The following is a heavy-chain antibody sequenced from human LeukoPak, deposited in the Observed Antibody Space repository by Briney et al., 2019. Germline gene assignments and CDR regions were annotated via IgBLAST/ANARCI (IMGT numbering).Heavy chain of an antibody. V-gene: IGHV4-59*01. CDR3: ASHYYGSGSNFDY. Sequence: SETLSLTCTVSGGSISSYYWSWIRQPPGKGLEWIGYIYYSGSTNYNPSLKSRVTISLDTAKNQFSLKLSSVTAADTAVYYCASHYYGSGSNFDYWGQGTLVTVSS. J-gene: IGHJ4*02. CDR2: IYYSGST. D-gene: IGHD3-10*01. CDR1: GGSISSYY.